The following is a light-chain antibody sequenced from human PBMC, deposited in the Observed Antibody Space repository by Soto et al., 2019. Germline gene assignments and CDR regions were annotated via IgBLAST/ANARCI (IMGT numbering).Light chain of an antibody. J-gene: IGLJ2*01. CDR2: KND. CDR3: QSYDSNSVI. V-gene: IGLV6-57*04. CDR1: SGSIASNH. Sequence: NFMLTQPHSVSESPGKTVTFSCTRSSGSIASNHVQWYQQRPGGAPTTVIYKNDQRPSGVPDRFSGSIDSSSNSASLTISGLKTEDEADYYCQSYDSNSVIFGGGTKVTVL.